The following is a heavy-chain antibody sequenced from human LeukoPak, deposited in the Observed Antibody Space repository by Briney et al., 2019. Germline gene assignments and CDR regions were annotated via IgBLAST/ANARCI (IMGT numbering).Heavy chain of an antibody. Sequence: GGSLRLSCAASGFTFSSYAMSWVRQAPGKGLEWVSAISGSGGSTYYADSVKGRFTISRDNSENTLYLQMNSLRAEDTAVYYCARTMVRGVIITEGGDDYWGQGTLVTVSS. V-gene: IGHV3-23*01. D-gene: IGHD3-10*01. CDR1: GFTFSSYA. J-gene: IGHJ4*02. CDR2: ISGSGGST. CDR3: ARTMVRGVIITEGGDDY.